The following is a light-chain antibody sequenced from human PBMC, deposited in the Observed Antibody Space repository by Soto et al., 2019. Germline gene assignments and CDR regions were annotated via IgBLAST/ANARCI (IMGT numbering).Light chain of an antibody. CDR3: QQSYSTPPLLT. J-gene: IGKJ3*01. Sequence: DIQMTQSPSSLSASVGDRVTITCRASQSISAYLNWYQQKPGKAPKLLIYAASSLQSGVPSRFSGSGSGTYFTLTISSLQPEDFATYYCQQSYSTPPLLTFGPGTKVDIK. V-gene: IGKV1-39*01. CDR1: QSISAY. CDR2: AAS.